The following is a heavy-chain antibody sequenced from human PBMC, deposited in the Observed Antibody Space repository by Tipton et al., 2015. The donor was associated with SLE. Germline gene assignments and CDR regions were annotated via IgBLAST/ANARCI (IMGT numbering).Heavy chain of an antibody. CDR2: ISGSGGST. CDR3: ARVWYSSSGDGTFDY. D-gene: IGHD6-13*01. V-gene: IGHV3-23*01. CDR1: GFTFSSYA. J-gene: IGHJ4*02. Sequence: SLRLSCAASGFTFSSYAMSWVRQAPGKGLEWVSAISGSGGSTYYADSMKGRFTISRDNSKNTLYLQMNSLRAEDTAVYYCARVWYSSSGDGTFDYWGQGTLVTVSS.